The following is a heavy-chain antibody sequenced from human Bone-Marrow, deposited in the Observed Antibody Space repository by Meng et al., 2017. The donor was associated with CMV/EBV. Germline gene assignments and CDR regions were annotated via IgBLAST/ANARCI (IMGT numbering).Heavy chain of an antibody. D-gene: IGHD3-22*01. CDR2: ISAYNGNT. V-gene: IGHV1-18*01. Sequence: QVQLVQSGPKVKKPGASVKVSCKASGYTFTSYGISWVRQAPGQGLEWMGWISAYNGNTNYAQKLQGRVTMTTDTSTSTAYMELRSLRSDDTAVYYCARDINYYDSSGYAHYYFDYWGQGTLVTVSS. J-gene: IGHJ4*02. CDR1: GYTFTSYG. CDR3: ARDINYYDSSGYAHYYFDY.